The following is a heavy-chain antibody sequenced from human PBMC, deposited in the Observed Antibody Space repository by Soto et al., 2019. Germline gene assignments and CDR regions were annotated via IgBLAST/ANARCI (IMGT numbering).Heavy chain of an antibody. J-gene: IGHJ4*02. Sequence: PGGSLRLSCTASGFTFGDYAMSWFRQAPGKGLEWVGFIRSKAYGGTTEYAASVKGRFTISRDDSKSIAYLQMNSLKTEDTAVYYCTRVRALYDFWSVYYYQYYFDYWGQGTLVTVSS. D-gene: IGHD3-3*01. CDR3: TRVRALYDFWSVYYYQYYFDY. CDR2: IRSKAYGGTT. V-gene: IGHV3-49*03. CDR1: GFTFGDYA.